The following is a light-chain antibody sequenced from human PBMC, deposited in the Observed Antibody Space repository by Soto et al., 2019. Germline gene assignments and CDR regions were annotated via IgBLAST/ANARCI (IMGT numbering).Light chain of an antibody. J-gene: IGKJ4*01. CDR3: QQARSFPLT. V-gene: IGKV1-12*01. Sequence: DIKMTQSPSSVSASVGARVTITCRASEAISSWLAWYQQKPGRAPKLLIYSASSLQNGAPSRFTGSGSGTDFTLTSNSLQPDDTAIYYWQQARSFPLTFGGGTKVEIK. CDR1: EAISSW. CDR2: SAS.